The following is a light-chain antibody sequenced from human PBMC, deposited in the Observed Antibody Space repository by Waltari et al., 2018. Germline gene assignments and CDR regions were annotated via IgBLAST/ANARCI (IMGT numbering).Light chain of an antibody. Sequence: AIQMTQSPSSLSASVGDRVTITCRASQDIRNDLGWYQQKPGKAPKLLIYATSTLQSGVPSRFSGSWSGTDFSLTINSLQAEDFATYYCLQDYTYPMTFGQGTKVEVK. J-gene: IGKJ1*01. V-gene: IGKV1-6*01. CDR2: ATS. CDR1: QDIRND. CDR3: LQDYTYPMT.